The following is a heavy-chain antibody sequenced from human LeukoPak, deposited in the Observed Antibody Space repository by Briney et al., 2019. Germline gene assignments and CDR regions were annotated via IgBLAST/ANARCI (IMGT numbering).Heavy chain of an antibody. CDR3: AKARQWELPSFDY. D-gene: IGHD1-26*01. J-gene: IGHJ4*02. CDR1: GFTFSSYS. Sequence: GGSLRLSCAASGFTFSSYSMNWVRQAPGKGLEWVSGIGGSGGSTYYADSVKGRFTISRDNSKNTVYLQMSSLRAEDTAVYYCAKARQWELPSFDYWGQGTLVTVSS. V-gene: IGHV3-23*01. CDR2: IGGSGGST.